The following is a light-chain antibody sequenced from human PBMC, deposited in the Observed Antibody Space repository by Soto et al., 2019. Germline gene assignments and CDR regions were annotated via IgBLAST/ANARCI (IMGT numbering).Light chain of an antibody. V-gene: IGKV3-11*01. J-gene: IGKJ1*01. CDR1: QSINSF. Sequence: IVLTQSPGTLSLSPGEGATLSCRASQSINSFLAWYQQRRGQAPRLLIHGASNRATGIPDRFSGSGSGPDFTLTISDVQPEDFALYYCHQRQSWPRTFGQGTKVDIK. CDR2: GAS. CDR3: HQRQSWPRT.